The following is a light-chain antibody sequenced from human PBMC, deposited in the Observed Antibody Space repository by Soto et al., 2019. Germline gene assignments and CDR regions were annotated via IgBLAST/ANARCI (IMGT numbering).Light chain of an antibody. Sequence: DIQMTQSPFALSGSVGDRVTITCRASQTISSWLAWYQQKPGKAPKLLIYKASTLKSGVPSRFSGSGSGTEFTLTISSLQPDDFATYYSQHYNSYSEAFGQRTKA. V-gene: IGKV1-5*03. J-gene: IGKJ1*01. CDR3: QHYNSYSEA. CDR2: KAS. CDR1: QTISSW.